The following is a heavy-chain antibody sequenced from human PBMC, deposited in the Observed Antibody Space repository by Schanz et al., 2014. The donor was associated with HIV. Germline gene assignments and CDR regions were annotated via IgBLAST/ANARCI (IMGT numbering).Heavy chain of an antibody. D-gene: IGHD6-13*01. CDR3: ARDFREGGRSWYKKGMGFDS. V-gene: IGHV3-43*01. CDR1: GFTFTDYS. CDR2: ISSDGGHS. J-gene: IGHJ4*02. Sequence: EVHLVESGGVVVQPGGSLRLACVVSGFTFTDYSLHWVRQVPGKGLEWLSVISSDGGHSYYADSVKGRFTISRDNSKDSLFLQINSLRIGDTAFYHCARDFREGGRSWYKKGMGFDSWGQGTLVTVSS.